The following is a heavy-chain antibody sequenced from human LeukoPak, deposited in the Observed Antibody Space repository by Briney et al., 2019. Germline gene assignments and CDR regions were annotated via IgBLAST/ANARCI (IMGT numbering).Heavy chain of an antibody. CDR1: GGSISSSNW. Sequence: SGTLSLTCAVSGGSISSSNWWSWVRQPPGKGLEWIGEIYHSGSTYYNPSLKSRVTISVDTSKNQFSLKLSSVTAADTAVYYCARDPIKRVMAAAGSGYWGQGTLVTVSS. V-gene: IGHV4-4*02. J-gene: IGHJ4*02. D-gene: IGHD6-13*01. CDR3: ARDPIKRVMAAAGSGY. CDR2: IYHSGST.